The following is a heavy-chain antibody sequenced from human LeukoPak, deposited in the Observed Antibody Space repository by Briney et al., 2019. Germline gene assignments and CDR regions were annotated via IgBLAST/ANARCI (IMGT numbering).Heavy chain of an antibody. V-gene: IGHV4-59*01. CDR3: ARAKYDFWSGYYTWWFDP. CDR1: GGSISSYY. D-gene: IGHD3-3*01. CDR2: IYYSEST. Sequence: SETLSLTCTVSGGSISSYYWSWIPQPPGKGLEWIGYIYYSESTNYNPSLKSRVTISVDTSNNQFSLKLSSVTAADTAVYYCARAKYDFWSGYYTWWFDPWGQGTLVTVSS. J-gene: IGHJ5*02.